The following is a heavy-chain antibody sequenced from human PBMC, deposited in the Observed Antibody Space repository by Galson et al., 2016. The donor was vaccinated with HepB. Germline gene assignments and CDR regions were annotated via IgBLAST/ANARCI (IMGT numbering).Heavy chain of an antibody. J-gene: IGHJ3*02. D-gene: IGHD3-16*01. CDR1: GGSVNTSNW. Sequence: SETLSLTCAVSGGSVNTSNWWSWLRQSPEKGLEWIAEMYHSGSANYNGALENRVTISVDKSKNEVSLKLRSVTAADTAVYYCARHPYVWGRRNWVGFDIWGQGTVVTVSS. CDR2: MYHSGSA. CDR3: ARHPYVWGRRNWVGFDI. V-gene: IGHV4-4*02.